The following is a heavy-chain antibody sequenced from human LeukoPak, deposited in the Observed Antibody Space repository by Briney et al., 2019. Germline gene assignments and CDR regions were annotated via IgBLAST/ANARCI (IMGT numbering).Heavy chain of an antibody. D-gene: IGHD2-21*02. CDR1: GFTVNNNY. J-gene: IGHJ6*03. CDR3: ARVEGDYYYYYYKDV. V-gene: IGHV3-53*01. CDR2: IYSGGTT. Sequence: GGSLRLSCAASGFTVNNNYMIWVRQAPGKGLEWVSLIYSGGTTYYADSVKGRFTISRDNSKNTLYLQMNSLRAEDTAVYYCARVEGDYYYYYYKDVWGKGTTVTVSS.